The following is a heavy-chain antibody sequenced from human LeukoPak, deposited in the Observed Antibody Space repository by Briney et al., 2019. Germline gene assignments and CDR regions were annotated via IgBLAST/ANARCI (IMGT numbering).Heavy chain of an antibody. CDR1: GYSFTSYW. V-gene: IGHV5-51*01. CDR3: ARGNTIFGVVHMIPLNWFDP. CDR2: IYPGDSDT. J-gene: IGHJ5*02. D-gene: IGHD3-3*01. Sequence: GESLKISCKGSGYSFTSYWIGWVRQMPGKGLEWMGIIYPGDSDTRYSPSFQGQVTISADKSISTAYLQWSSLKASDTAMYYCARGNTIFGVVHMIPLNWFDPWGQGTLVTVSS.